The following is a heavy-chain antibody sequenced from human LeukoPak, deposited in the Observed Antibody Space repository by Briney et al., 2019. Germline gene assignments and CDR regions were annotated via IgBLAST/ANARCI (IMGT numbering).Heavy chain of an antibody. CDR2: ISGSGGST. CDR1: GFTFSSYA. J-gene: IGHJ3*02. D-gene: IGHD2-21*01. Sequence: PGGSLRLSCAASGFTFSSYAMSWVRQAPGKGLEWVSAISGSGGSTYYADSVKGRFTISRDNSKNTLYLQMNSLRAEDTAVYYCAKGRPPVVVIAIDAFDIWGQGTMVTVSS. V-gene: IGHV3-23*01. CDR3: AKGRPPVVVIAIDAFDI.